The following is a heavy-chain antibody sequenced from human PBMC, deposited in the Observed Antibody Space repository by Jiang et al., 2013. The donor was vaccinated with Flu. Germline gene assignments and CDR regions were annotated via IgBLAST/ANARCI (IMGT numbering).Heavy chain of an antibody. CDR3: ARDLEWFPYYFYGMDV. Sequence: AEVKKPGASVKVSCKASGYTFTTYAMHWVRQAPGQRLEWMGWINAGNGNTKYSQKFQGRVTITRDTSASTAYMELSSLRSEDTAVYYCARDLEWFPYYFYGMDVWGQGTTVTVSS. D-gene: IGHD3-3*01. J-gene: IGHJ6*02. CDR1: GYTFTTYA. V-gene: IGHV1-3*01. CDR2: INAGNGNT.